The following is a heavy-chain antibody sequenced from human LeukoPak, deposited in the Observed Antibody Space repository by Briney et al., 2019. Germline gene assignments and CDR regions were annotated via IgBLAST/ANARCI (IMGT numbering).Heavy chain of an antibody. CDR1: GYTFTGYY. J-gene: IGHJ4*02. V-gene: IGHV1-2*02. CDR2: INPNSGGT. Sequence: ASVKVSCKASGYTFTGYYMHWVRQAPGQGLEWMGWINPNSGGTNYAQKFQGRVTMTRDTSISTAYMELSRLRSDDTAVYYCARVKKDIVVVPAENYFDYWGQGTLVTVSS. D-gene: IGHD2-2*01. CDR3: ARVKKDIVVVPAENYFDY.